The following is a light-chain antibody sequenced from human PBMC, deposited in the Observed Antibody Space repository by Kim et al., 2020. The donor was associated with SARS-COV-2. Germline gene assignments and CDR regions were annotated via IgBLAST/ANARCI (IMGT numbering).Light chain of an antibody. CDR2: RNN. J-gene: IGLJ2*01. Sequence: GRRVTISCSGNSSNNGSNYVDWYQQLPGTAPKLLIYRNNQRPSGVPDRFSGSKSGTSASLAISGLRSEDEADYYCAAWDDSLSGPVFGVGTQLTVL. CDR3: AAWDDSLSGPV. CDR1: SSNNGSNY. V-gene: IGLV1-47*01.